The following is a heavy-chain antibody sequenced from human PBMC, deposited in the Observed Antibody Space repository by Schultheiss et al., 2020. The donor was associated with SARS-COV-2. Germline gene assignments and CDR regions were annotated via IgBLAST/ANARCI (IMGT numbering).Heavy chain of an antibody. CDR1: GFTFSSYS. CDR3: TTDRGITIFGVVIWEDH. CDR2: ISSSSSYI. Sequence: GGSLRLSCAASGFTFSSYSMNWVRQAPGKGLEWVSSISSSSSYIYYADSVKGRFTISRDNSKNTLYLQMNSLRAEDTAVYYCTTDRGITIFGVVIWEDHWGQGTLVTVSS. V-gene: IGHV3-21*01. J-gene: IGHJ4*02. D-gene: IGHD3-3*01.